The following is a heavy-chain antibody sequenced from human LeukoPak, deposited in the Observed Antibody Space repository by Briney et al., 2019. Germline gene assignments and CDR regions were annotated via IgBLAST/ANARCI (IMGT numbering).Heavy chain of an antibody. CDR1: GFTFSSYG. D-gene: IGHD4-23*01. Sequence: GGSLRLSCAAYGFTFSSYGMHWVRQAPGKGLEWVAFIQNDEIDKFYADSVKGRFTVSRDNSRNTLYLQMNSLRVDDSAVYYCAKERKLLPFDCWGQGTRVTVSS. V-gene: IGHV3-30*02. CDR3: AKERKLLPFDC. J-gene: IGHJ4*02. CDR2: IQNDEIDK.